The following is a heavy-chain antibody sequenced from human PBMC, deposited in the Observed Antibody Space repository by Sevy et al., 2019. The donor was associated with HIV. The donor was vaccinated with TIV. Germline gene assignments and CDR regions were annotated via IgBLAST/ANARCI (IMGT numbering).Heavy chain of an antibody. J-gene: IGHJ6*02. Sequence: ASVKVSCKASGYTFTGYYMHWVRQAPGQGLEWMGRINPNSGGTNYAQKFQGRVTMTRDTSISTAYMELSRLRSDDTAGYYCARSGTTVWYYYYSMDVWGQGTTVTVSS. D-gene: IGHD1-7*01. CDR1: GYTFTGYY. CDR3: ARSGTTVWYYYYSMDV. CDR2: INPNSGGT. V-gene: IGHV1-2*06.